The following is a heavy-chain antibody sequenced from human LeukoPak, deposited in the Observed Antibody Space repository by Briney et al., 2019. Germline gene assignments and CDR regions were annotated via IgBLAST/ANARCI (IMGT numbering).Heavy chain of an antibody. CDR3: VVGGSPGY. Sequence: PGGSLRLSCAASGLTFSGYWMHWVRQAPRKGLVWVSRISTDGYTTDYADFVQGRFTASRDNTKNTWSLEMNSLRAEDTAVYYCVVGGSPGYWGQGTLVTVSS. CDR2: ISTDGYTT. V-gene: IGHV3-74*01. D-gene: IGHD2-15*01. J-gene: IGHJ4*02. CDR1: GLTFSGYW.